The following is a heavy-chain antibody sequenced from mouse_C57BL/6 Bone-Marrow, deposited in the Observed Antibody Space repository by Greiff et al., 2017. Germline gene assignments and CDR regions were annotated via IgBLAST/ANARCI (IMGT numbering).Heavy chain of an antibody. CDR1: GYTFNSYW. J-gene: IGHJ1*03. Sequence: QVQLQQPGAELVKPGASVKMSCKASGYTFNSYWITWVKQRPGQGLEWIGDIYPGSGSTNYNEKFKSKATLTVDTSSSTAYMQLSSLTSEDSAVYYCARDDYVDWYFDVWGTGTTVTVSS. CDR2: IYPGSGST. D-gene: IGHD2-4*01. V-gene: IGHV1-55*01. CDR3: ARDDYVDWYFDV.